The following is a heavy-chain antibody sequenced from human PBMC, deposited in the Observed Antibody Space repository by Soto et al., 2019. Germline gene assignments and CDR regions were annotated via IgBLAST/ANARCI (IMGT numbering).Heavy chain of an antibody. CDR1: GGSISSSSYY. J-gene: IGHJ4*02. D-gene: IGHD3-22*01. Sequence: SETLSLTCTVSGGSISSSSYYWGCIRQPPGKGLEWIGGIYYSGSTYYNPSLKSRVTISVDTSKNQFSLKLSSVTAADTAVYYCARHDYSDRSGYYTYFDYWGQGTLVTV. CDR2: IYYSGST. CDR3: ARHDYSDRSGYYTYFDY. V-gene: IGHV4-39*01.